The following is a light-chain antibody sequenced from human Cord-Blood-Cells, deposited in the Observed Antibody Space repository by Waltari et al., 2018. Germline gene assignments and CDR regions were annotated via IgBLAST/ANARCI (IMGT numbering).Light chain of an antibody. CDR2: DAS. CDR3: QQRSNWHQLT. J-gene: IGKJ4*01. Sequence: EIVLTQSPATLSLSPGARATLSCRASQSVSSYFAWYQKKPGQAPRLLIYDASNRATGIPARFSGSGSGTDFTLTNISLKPEDLAVYYCQQRSNWHQLTFGGGTKVEIK. V-gene: IGKV3-11*01. CDR1: QSVSSY.